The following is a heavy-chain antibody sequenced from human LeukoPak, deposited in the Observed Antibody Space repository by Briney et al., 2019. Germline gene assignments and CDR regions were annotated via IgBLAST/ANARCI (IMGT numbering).Heavy chain of an antibody. J-gene: IGHJ4*02. D-gene: IGHD1/OR15-1a*01. V-gene: IGHV3-23*01. CDR1: GFTLSSYA. CDR3: AKGYTWNNIRLLDY. Sequence: GGSLRLSCAASGFTLSSYAMSWVRQAPGKGLEWVSAISASGGSTYYADSVKGRFTISRGNSKNTLYLQMNSLRAEDTAVYYCAKGYTWNNIRLLDYWGQGTLVTVSS. CDR2: ISASGGST.